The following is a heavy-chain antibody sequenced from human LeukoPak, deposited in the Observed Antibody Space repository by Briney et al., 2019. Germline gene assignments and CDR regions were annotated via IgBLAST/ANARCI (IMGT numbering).Heavy chain of an antibody. D-gene: IGHD1-26*01. J-gene: IGHJ4*02. CDR1: GFTFDDYA. CDR2: ISWNSGSI. CDR3: ARDYRGVGATGHFDH. Sequence: GGSLRLSCAASGFTFDDYAMHWVRQAPGKGLEWVSGISWNSGSISSADSAKGRFTISRDNAKNSLYLQMNSLRADDTAVYYCARDYRGVGATGHFDHWGQGTPVTVAS. V-gene: IGHV3-9*01.